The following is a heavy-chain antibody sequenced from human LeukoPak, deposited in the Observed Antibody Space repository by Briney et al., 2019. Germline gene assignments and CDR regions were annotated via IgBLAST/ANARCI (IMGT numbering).Heavy chain of an antibody. J-gene: IGHJ4*02. CDR3: ARVAGGDWYYFDF. D-gene: IGHD2-21*02. V-gene: IGHV1-2*02. CDR2: INPNSGGT. Sequence: ASVKVSCKASGYTFTGYYMHWVRQAPGQGLEWMGWINPNSGGTNHAQNFQGRVTMTMDTSINAAYMELSRLGSDDTAVYYCARVAGGDWYYFDFWGQGSLVTVSS. CDR1: GYTFTGYY.